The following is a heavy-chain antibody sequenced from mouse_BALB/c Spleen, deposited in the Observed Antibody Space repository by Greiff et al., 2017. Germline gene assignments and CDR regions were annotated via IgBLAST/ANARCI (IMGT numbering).Heavy chain of an antibody. CDR1: GYTFTSYY. D-gene: IGHD2-4*01. CDR3: AREGIYYDYDVAY. V-gene: IGHV1S56*01. CDR2: IYPGNVNT. J-gene: IGHJ3*01. Sequence: VQLQQSGPELVKPGASVRISCKASGYTFTSYYIHWVKQRPGQGLEWIGWIYPGNVNTKYNEKFKGKATLTADKSSSTAYMQLSSLTSEDSAVYFCAREGIYYDYDVAYWGQGTLVTVSA.